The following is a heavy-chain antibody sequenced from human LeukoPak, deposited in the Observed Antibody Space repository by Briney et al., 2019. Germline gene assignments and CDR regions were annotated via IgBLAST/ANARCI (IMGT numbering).Heavy chain of an antibody. D-gene: IGHD6-13*01. CDR2: ISSSGGTI. J-gene: IGHJ4*02. V-gene: IGHV3-48*02. CDR1: GFTFSSYS. CDR3: ARDRHIAAAGSHFDY. Sequence: GGSLRLSCAASGFTFSSYSMSWVRQAPGKGLEWLSYISSSGGTIYYADSVKGRFTISRDNAKNSLYLQMNSLRDEDTAVYYCARDRHIAAAGSHFDYWGQGTLVTVSS.